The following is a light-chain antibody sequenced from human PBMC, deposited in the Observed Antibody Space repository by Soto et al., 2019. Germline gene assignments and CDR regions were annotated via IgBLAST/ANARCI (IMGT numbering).Light chain of an antibody. CDR1: QNINSY. CDR2: TTS. V-gene: IGKV1-39*01. J-gene: IGKJ1*01. Sequence: DIQMTQSPSSLSASVGDRVTITCRASQNINSYLNWYQQKPGKAPNLLIYTTSSLETGVPSRFSGSGSGTDFTLTISSLQPEDFATYFCQQSYSRPRTFGQGTKVDI. CDR3: QQSYSRPRT.